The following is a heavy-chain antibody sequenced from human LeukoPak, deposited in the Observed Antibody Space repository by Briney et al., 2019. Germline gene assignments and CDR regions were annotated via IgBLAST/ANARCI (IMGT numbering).Heavy chain of an antibody. CDR2: ISYDGSNK. CDR3: ARDWNVVVVAAKPRPNYYFDY. V-gene: IGHV3-30-3*01. Sequence: PGGSLRLSCVGTGFTFSTYRMNWVRQAPGKGLEWVAVISYDGSNKYYADSVKGRFTISRDNSKNTLYLQMNSLRAEDTAVYYCARDWNVVVVAAKPRPNYYFDYWGQGTLVTVSS. CDR1: GFTFSTYR. D-gene: IGHD2-15*01. J-gene: IGHJ4*02.